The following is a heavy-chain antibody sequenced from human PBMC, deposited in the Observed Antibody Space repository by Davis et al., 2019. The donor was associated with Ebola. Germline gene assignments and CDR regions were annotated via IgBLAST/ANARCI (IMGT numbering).Heavy chain of an antibody. CDR3: ASGLYGDYSDGY. CDR2: ISFDGRDK. CDR1: GFTFSAYA. V-gene: IGHV3-30-3*01. D-gene: IGHD4-17*01. Sequence: PGGSLRLSCAASGFTFSAYAMHWVRQAPGKGLEWVALISFDGRDKYEDSVKGRFTISRDNFKNTPYLQMNSLRVEDTAVYNCASGLYGDYSDGYWGQGTLVTVSS. J-gene: IGHJ4*02.